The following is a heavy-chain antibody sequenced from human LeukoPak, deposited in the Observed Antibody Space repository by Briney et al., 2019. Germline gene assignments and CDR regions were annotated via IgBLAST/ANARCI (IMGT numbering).Heavy chain of an antibody. CDR2: IHYSGST. Sequence: SETLSLTCAVSGGSISSYYWTWIRQPPGKGLEWIGYIHYSGSTNYNPSLKSRVTISVDTSKNQFSLKLSSVTAADTAVYYCARQHRYCSGGSCYSDAFDIWGQGTMVIVSS. CDR1: GGSISSYY. V-gene: IGHV4-59*08. D-gene: IGHD2-15*01. J-gene: IGHJ3*02. CDR3: ARQHRYCSGGSCYSDAFDI.